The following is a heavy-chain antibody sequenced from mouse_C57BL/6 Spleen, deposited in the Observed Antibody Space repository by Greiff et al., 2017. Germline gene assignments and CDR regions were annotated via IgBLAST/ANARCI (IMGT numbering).Heavy chain of an antibody. V-gene: IGHV5-17*01. CDR3: ARDPDSSYDYFDY. Sequence: EVQVVESGGGLVKPGGSLKLSCAASGFTFSDYGMHWVRQAPEKGLEWVAYISSGSSTIYYADTVKGRFTISRDNAKNTLFLQMTSRRSEDTAMYYCARDPDSSYDYFDYWGQGTTLTVSS. D-gene: IGHD1-1*01. J-gene: IGHJ2*01. CDR2: ISSGSSTI. CDR1: GFTFSDYG.